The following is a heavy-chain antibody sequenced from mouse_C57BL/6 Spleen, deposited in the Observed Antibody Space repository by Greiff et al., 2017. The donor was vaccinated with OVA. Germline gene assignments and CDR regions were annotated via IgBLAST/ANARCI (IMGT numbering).Heavy chain of an antibody. V-gene: IGHV5-15*01. CDR1: GFTFSDYG. CDR3: ARQLAGYFDV. Sequence: EVKVVESGGGLVQPGGSLKLSCAASGFTFSDYGMAWVRQAPRKGPEWVAFISNLAYSIYYADTVTGRFTISRENAKNTLYLEMSSLRSEDTAMYYCARQLAGYFDVWGTGTTVTVSS. J-gene: IGHJ1*03. CDR2: ISNLAYSI.